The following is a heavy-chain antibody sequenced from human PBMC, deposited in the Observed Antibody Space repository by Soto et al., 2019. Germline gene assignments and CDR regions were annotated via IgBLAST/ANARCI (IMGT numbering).Heavy chain of an antibody. V-gene: IGHV1-18*01. CDR2: ISAYKGNT. J-gene: IGHJ4*02. CDR3: ARDPY. Sequence: ASVKVSRKASGYTFTRYDIHWGRQATGKGLEWRGWISAYKGNTNYAQKLQGRVTMTTDTSTSTAYMELRSLRSDDTAVYYCARDPYWGQGTLVTVSS. CDR1: GYTFTRYD.